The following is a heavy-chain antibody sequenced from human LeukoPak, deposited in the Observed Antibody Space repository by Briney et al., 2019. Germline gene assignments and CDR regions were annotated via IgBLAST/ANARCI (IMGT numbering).Heavy chain of an antibody. V-gene: IGHV4-38-2*01. CDR1: GFSISSTYY. CDR2: ITHSGNT. CDR3: ARINAPVATFDY. Sequence: SETLSLTCAVSGFSISSTYYGAWIRQPPGKGLERIATITHSGNTYYISSLESRLTISLDTSKRHFSLRLTSVTAADTAVYYCARINAPVATFDYWGLGTLVAVSS. J-gene: IGHJ4*02. D-gene: IGHD2-21*01.